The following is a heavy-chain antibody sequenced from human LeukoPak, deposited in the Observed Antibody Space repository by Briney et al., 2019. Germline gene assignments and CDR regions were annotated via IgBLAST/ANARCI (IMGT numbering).Heavy chain of an antibody. CDR1: GYTFTSYG. CDR3: ARARRELLPPWRAMVRGVAYYFDY. D-gene: IGHD3-10*01. CDR2: ISAYNGNT. V-gene: IGHV1-18*01. Sequence: GASVKVSCKAFGYTFTSYGISWVRQAPGQGLEWMGWISAYNGNTNYAQKLQGRVTMTRNTSISTAYMELSSLRSEDTAVYYCARARRELLPPWRAMVRGVAYYFDYWGQGTLVTVSS. J-gene: IGHJ4*02.